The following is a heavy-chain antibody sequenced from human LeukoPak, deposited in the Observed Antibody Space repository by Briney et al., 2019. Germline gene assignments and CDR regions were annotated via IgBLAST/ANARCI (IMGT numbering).Heavy chain of an antibody. J-gene: IGHJ4*02. Sequence: SGGSLRLSCAASGFTVISNYMTWVRQAPGKGLEWVSVIFSGGSTFYADSVKGRFTFSRDNSKNTVCLQMNNLRVEDTAVYYCARGVEGKRSYFDYWGQGTLVTVSS. CDR3: ARGVEGKRSYFDY. CDR1: GFTVISNY. CDR2: IFSGGST. V-gene: IGHV3-53*01. D-gene: IGHD5-24*01.